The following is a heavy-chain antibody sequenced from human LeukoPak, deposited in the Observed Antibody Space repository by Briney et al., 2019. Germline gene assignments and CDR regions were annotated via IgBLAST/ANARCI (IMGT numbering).Heavy chain of an antibody. CDR2: INPSGGST. J-gene: IGHJ5*02. Sequence: ASVKVSCKASGYTFTSYYMHWMRQAPGQGLEWMGIINPSGGSTSYAQKFQGRVTMTSDTSTSTVYMELRSLRSDDTAVYYCARKWFGELSRFDPWGQGTLVTVSS. CDR3: ARKWFGELSRFDP. CDR1: GYTFTSYY. V-gene: IGHV1-46*01. D-gene: IGHD3-10*01.